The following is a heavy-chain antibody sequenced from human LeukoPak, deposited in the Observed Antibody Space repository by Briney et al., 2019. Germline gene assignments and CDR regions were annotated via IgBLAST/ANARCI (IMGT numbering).Heavy chain of an antibody. D-gene: IGHD5-12*01. V-gene: IGHV1-18*01. CDR3: ARGDSGYDFAPFDY. CDR1: GYTFTSYG. Sequence: GASVKVSCKASGYTFTSYGISWVRQAPGQGLEWMGWISADNSNTNYAQKLQGRVPMTTDTSTSTAYMELRSLRSDATVVYYCARGDSGYDFAPFDYWGQGTLVTVSS. J-gene: IGHJ4*02. CDR2: ISADNSNT.